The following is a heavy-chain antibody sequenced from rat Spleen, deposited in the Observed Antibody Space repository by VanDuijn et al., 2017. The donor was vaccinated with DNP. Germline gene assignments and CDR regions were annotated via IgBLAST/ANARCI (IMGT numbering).Heavy chain of an antibody. J-gene: IGHJ4*01. CDR1: GYPITSAY. Sequence: EVQLQESGPGLAKPSQSFSFTCSVTGYPITSAYWAWLRMFPGNKMEWFGYIGYSGSTTYTPSLKSRISITRDTSKNQFFLQLNSVPTEDTAAYYCARSGTYYGHANVRYYVMDVWGQGASVTVSS. CDR2: IGYSGST. V-gene: IGHV3-1*01. CDR3: ARSGTYYGHANVRYYVMDV. D-gene: IGHD1-7*01.